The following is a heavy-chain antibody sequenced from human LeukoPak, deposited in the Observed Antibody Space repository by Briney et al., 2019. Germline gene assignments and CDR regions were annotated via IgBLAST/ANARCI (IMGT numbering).Heavy chain of an antibody. J-gene: IGHJ4*02. Sequence: SETLSLTCTVSGYSISSGYYWGWIRQPPGQGLEWIGSIYHSGSTYYNPSLKSRVTISVDTSKNQFSLKLSSVTAADTAVYYCARVAMVLFDYWGQGTLVTVSS. CDR1: GYSISSGYY. CDR3: ARVAMVLFDY. D-gene: IGHD4/OR15-4a*01. V-gene: IGHV4-38-2*02. CDR2: IYHSGST.